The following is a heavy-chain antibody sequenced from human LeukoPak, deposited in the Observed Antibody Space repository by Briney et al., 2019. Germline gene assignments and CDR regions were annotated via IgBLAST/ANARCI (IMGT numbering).Heavy chain of an antibody. CDR2: IYYSGST. CDR1: GGSISSGSYY. V-gene: IGHV4-39*01. D-gene: IGHD1-7*01. Sequence: PETLSLTCTVSGGSISSGSYYWGWIRQPPGKGLEWIGSIYYSGSTYYNPSLRSRVTISVDTSKNQFSLKLSSVTAADTAVYYCARHRKRITGTTHAFDIWGQGTMVTVSS. CDR3: ARHRKRITGTTHAFDI. J-gene: IGHJ3*02.